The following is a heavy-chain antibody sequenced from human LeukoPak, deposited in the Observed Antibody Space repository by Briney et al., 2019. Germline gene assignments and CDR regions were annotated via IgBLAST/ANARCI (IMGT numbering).Heavy chain of an antibody. V-gene: IGHV3-53*01. CDR2: IYSGGST. D-gene: IGHD4-17*01. J-gene: IGHJ1*01. CDR1: GFTVSSNY. CDR3: AKDLYYGDYFQVAQY. Sequence: GGSLRLSCAASGFTVSSNYMSWVRQAPGKGLEWVSVIYSGGSTYYADSVKGRFSISRDNSKSTLYLQMNSLRAEDTAVYYCAKDLYYGDYFQVAQYWGQGTLVTVSS.